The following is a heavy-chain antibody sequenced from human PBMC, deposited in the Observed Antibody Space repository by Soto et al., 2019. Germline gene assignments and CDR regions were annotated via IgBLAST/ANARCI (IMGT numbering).Heavy chain of an antibody. CDR1: GYSFTSYW. CDR3: ASPLTVDTAMGTSYYYGMDV. V-gene: IGHV5-10-1*03. J-gene: IGHJ6*02. Sequence: EVQLVQSGAEVKKPGESLRISCKGSGYSFTSYWISWVRQMPGKGLEWMGRIDPSDSYTNYSPSFQGHVTISADKSISAAYLQWSSLKALDTAMYYCASPLTVDTAMGTSYYYGMDVRVQGTTVTVSS. CDR2: IDPSDSYT. D-gene: IGHD5-18*01.